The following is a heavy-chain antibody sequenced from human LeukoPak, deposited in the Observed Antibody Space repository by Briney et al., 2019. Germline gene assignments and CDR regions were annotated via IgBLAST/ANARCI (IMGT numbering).Heavy chain of an antibody. Sequence: GASVKVSCKASGYTFTSYAVNWVRQAPGQGLEWMGWIKTNTGNPTYAQGFTGRFVFSLDTSVTTAYLQISSLKDEDTAVYYCARHLERRSSVDYYYYYYMDVWGKGTTVTISS. D-gene: IGHD1-1*01. CDR2: IKTNTGNP. CDR3: ARHLERRSSVDYYYYYYMDV. J-gene: IGHJ6*03. V-gene: IGHV7-4-1*02. CDR1: GYTFTSYA.